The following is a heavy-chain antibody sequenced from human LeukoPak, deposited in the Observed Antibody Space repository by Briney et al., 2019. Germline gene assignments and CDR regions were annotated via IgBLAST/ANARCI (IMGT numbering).Heavy chain of an antibody. CDR3: ASIRRPRGRGNAFDI. Sequence: SETLSLTCAVYGGSFSGYYWSWIRQPPGKGLEWIGEINHSGSTNYNPPLKSRVTISVDTSKNQFSLKLSSVTAADTAVYYCASIRRPRGRGNAFDIWGQGTMVTVSS. CDR1: GGSFSGYY. CDR2: INHSGST. J-gene: IGHJ3*02. D-gene: IGHD1-26*01. V-gene: IGHV4-34*01.